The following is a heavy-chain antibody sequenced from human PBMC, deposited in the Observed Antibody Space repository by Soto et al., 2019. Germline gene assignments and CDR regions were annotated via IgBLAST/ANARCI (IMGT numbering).Heavy chain of an antibody. D-gene: IGHD3-16*01. CDR2: IYYIGTT. Sequence: SETLSLTCSVSDGSVNSGNYYWSWIRQPPGKGLEWIGHIYYIGTTDYNPSLKSRVTISVDTSKNQFSLKVTSVAAADTAVYFCAREEKQLSRYGGDFDYWGQGILVTVSS. V-gene: IGHV4-61*01. CDR3: AREEKQLSRYGGDFDY. CDR1: DGSVNSGNYY. J-gene: IGHJ4*02.